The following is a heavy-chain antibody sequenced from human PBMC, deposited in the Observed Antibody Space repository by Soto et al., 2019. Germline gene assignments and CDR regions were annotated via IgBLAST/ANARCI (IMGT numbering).Heavy chain of an antibody. CDR1: GGSISSYY. V-gene: IGHV4-59*01. CDR3: ARDGAYCSSTSCWAPFDY. D-gene: IGHD2-2*01. Sequence: QVQLQESGPGLVKPSETLSLTCTVSGGSISSYYWSWIRQPPGKGLEWIGYIYYSGSTNYNPSPKSRVTISVDTSKNQFSLKLSSVTAADTAVYYCARDGAYCSSTSCWAPFDYWGQGTLVTVSS. CDR2: IYYSGST. J-gene: IGHJ4*02.